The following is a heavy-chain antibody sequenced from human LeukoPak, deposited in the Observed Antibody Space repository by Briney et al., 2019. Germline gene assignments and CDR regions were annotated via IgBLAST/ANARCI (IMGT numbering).Heavy chain of an antibody. CDR2: IIPIFGTA. Sequence: SVKGSCKASGGTFSSYGISWVRQAPGQGLEWMGGIIPIFGTANYAQKFQGRVTITADESTSTAYVELSSLRSEDTAVYYCASGVYYDSSGYSFEYWGQGTLVTVSS. J-gene: IGHJ4*02. CDR1: GGTFSSYG. CDR3: ASGVYYDSSGYSFEY. V-gene: IGHV1-69*13. D-gene: IGHD3-22*01.